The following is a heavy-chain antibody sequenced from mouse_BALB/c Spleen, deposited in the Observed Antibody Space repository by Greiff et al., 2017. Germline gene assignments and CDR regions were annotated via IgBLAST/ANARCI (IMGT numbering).Heavy chain of an antibody. CDR3: ARSPFTTATMDY. J-gene: IGHJ4*01. D-gene: IGHD1-2*01. CDR1: GYTFTSYW. V-gene: IGHV1-74*01. CDR2: IDPSDSET. Sequence: VQLQQSGAELVKPGASVKLSCKASGYTFTSYWMNWVKQRPGRGLEWIGRIDPSDSETHYNQKFKDKATLTVDKSSSTAYIQLSSLTSEDSAVYYCARSPFTTATMDYWGQGTSVTVSS.